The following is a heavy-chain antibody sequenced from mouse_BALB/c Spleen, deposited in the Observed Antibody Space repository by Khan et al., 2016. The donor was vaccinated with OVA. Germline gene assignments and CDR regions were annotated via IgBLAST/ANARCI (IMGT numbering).Heavy chain of an antibody. CDR3: ASYRDDYFDY. V-gene: IGHV1-87*01. D-gene: IGHD2-14*01. CDR2: IYPGDGDT. J-gene: IGHJ2*01. CDR1: GYTFTTYW. Sequence: VQLQQSGAELARPGASVKLSCKASGYTFTTYWMQWVKQRPGQGLEWIGTIYPGDGDTRYTQNFKDKATLTADKSSSTAYMQLSSLASEDSAVYSGASYRDDYFDYGGQGTTLPVSS.